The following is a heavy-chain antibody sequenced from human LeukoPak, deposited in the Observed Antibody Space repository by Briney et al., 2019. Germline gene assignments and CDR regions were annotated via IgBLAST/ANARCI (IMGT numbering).Heavy chain of an antibody. CDR1: GGSISSYY. J-gene: IGHJ5*02. CDR3: ARPRGYYGSGSNP. CDR2: IYYSGST. V-gene: IGHV4-59*01. D-gene: IGHD3-10*01. Sequence: SETLSLTCTVSGGSISSYYWSWIRQPPGKGLEWIGYIYYSGSTNYNPSLKSRVTISVDTSKNQFSLKLSSVTAADTAVYYCARPRGYYGSGSNPWGQGTLVTVSS.